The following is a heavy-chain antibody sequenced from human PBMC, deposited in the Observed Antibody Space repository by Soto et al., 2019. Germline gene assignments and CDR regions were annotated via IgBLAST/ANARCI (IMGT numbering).Heavy chain of an antibody. V-gene: IGHV3-30*18. CDR2: ISYDGSNK. D-gene: IGHD3-10*01. CDR1: GFTFSSYC. J-gene: IGHJ4*02. CDR3: AKETYSGPLDY. Sequence: GGSLSLSCAASGFTFSSYCMHWVRQAPGKGLEWVAVISYDGSNKYYADSVKGRFTISRDNSKNTLYLQMNSLRAEDTAVYYCAKETYSGPLDYWGQGTLVTVSS.